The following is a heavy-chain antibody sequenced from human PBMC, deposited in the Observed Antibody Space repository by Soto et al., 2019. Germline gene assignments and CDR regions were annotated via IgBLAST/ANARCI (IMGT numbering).Heavy chain of an antibody. CDR2: ISGSGDDT. CDR3: AKGHYYDNSGYVDY. Sequence: PGGSLRLSCAASGFSFSSYAMSWVRQAPGKGLEWVSAISGSGDDTYCADSVKGRFTISRGNSKNTLYLQMNSLRAEDTALYYCAKGHYYDNSGYVDYWGQGTLVTVSS. D-gene: IGHD3-22*01. V-gene: IGHV3-23*01. J-gene: IGHJ4*02. CDR1: GFSFSSYA.